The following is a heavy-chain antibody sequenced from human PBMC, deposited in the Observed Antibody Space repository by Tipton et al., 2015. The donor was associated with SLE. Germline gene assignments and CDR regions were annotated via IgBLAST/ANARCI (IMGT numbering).Heavy chain of an antibody. CDR1: GYTFTSYG. J-gene: IGHJ3*02. Sequence: QVQLVQSGVEVKKPGASVKVSCKASGYTFTSYGICRVRQAPGQGLEWMGGISAYNGDTNYAQKFQGRVTMTTDTSTSTAYMELRSLRSDDTAVYYCARDALYYRNAFDIWGQGTMVTVSS. CDR3: ARDALYYRNAFDI. V-gene: IGHV1-18*01. CDR2: ISAYNGDT. D-gene: IGHD1-14*01.